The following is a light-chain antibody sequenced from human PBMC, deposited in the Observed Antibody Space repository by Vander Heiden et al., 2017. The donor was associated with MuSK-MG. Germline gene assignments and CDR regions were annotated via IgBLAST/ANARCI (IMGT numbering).Light chain of an antibody. Sequence: SALTQPASVSGSPGRSVTISCTGTSSDVGSYDVVSWYQQHPGKAPKLMIYEVSTRPSGVPNRFSGSKSGNTASLTISGLQAEDEADYYCCSYAGSTTLVFGGGTKLTVL. J-gene: IGLJ2*01. CDR1: SSDVGSYDV. V-gene: IGLV2-23*02. CDR2: EVS. CDR3: CSYAGSTTLV.